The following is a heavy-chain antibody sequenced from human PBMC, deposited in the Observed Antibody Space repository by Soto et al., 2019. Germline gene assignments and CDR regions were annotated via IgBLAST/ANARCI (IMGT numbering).Heavy chain of an antibody. CDR1: GGSVSSESHY. CDR2: IYYTGST. J-gene: IGHJ5*02. D-gene: IGHD2-21*02. CDR3: ARGGPYCGGDCYSYNWFDP. Sequence: KSSETLSLTCTVSGGSVSSESHYWSWIRQTPGKGLEWIGYIYYTGSTNYNPSLKGRVTMSVDTSRDQVSLRLRSVTRADTAVYYCARGGPYCGGDCYSYNWFDPWGQGTLVTVSS. V-gene: IGHV4-61*01.